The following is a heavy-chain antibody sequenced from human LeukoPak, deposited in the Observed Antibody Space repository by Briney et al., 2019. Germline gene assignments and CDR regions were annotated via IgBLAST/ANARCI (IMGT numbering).Heavy chain of an antibody. D-gene: IGHD2-15*01. CDR3: ARHGGVGGYCSGGSCRFDS. CDR2: IYYSGST. V-gene: IGHV4-59*01. J-gene: IGHJ4*02. Sequence: SETLSLTCTVSGDSISSYYWSWIRQPPGKGLEWIGYIYYSGSTNYNPSLKSRVTISVDTSKNQFSLKLSSVTAADTAVYYCARHGGVGGYCSGGSCRFDSWGQGTLITVSS. CDR1: GDSISSYY.